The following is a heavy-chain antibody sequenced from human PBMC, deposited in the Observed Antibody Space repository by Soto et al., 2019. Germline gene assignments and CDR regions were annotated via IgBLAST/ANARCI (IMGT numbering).Heavy chain of an antibody. CDR2: ISYDGKVA. J-gene: IGHJ4*02. Sequence: QVQLVESGGGVVQPGRSLRLSCAASGFTFSSYGMHWVRQAPGKGLEWVTVISYDGKVAYYADSVKGLFTISRDNSKNTLYLHMNSLRNEDTAMYYCAKEGPITNWYFDYWGQGTLVTVSS. CDR3: AKEGPITNWYFDY. D-gene: IGHD1-1*01. CDR1: GFTFSSYG. V-gene: IGHV3-30*18.